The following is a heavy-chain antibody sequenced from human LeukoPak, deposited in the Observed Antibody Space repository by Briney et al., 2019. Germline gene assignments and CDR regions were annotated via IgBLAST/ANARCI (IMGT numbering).Heavy chain of an antibody. CDR1: GGSISSYY. CDR2: IYYSGST. J-gene: IGHJ5*02. D-gene: IGHD3-10*01. Sequence: SETLSLTCTVSGGSISSYYWSWIRQPPGKGLEWIGYIYYSGSTNYNPSLKSRVTISVDTSKNQFSLKLSSVTAADTAVYYCVRDVGRFGEFKYNWFDPWGQGTLVTVSS. V-gene: IGHV4-59*01. CDR3: VRDVGRFGEFKYNWFDP.